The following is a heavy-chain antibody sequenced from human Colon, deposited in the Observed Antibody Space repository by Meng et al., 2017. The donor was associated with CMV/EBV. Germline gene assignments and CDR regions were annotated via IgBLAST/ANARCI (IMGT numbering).Heavy chain of an antibody. CDR2: INPKTADT. V-gene: IGHV1-46*01. D-gene: IGHD3-16*01. CDR3: ARDLDASQLGGFDY. J-gene: IGHJ4*02. Sequence: SGYTFSTYYINWVRQAPGQGLEWMGVINPKTADTTYAQKFQNRVTMTRDTSTSTVYMELSNLRSEDTAVYYCARDLDASQLGGFDYWGQGALVTVSS. CDR1: GYTFSTYY.